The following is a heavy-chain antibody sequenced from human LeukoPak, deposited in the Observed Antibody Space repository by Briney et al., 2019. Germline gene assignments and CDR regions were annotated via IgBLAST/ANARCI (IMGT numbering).Heavy chain of an antibody. D-gene: IGHD3-10*01. J-gene: IGHJ4*02. CDR3: ARVNSITMVRGVLDY. CDR1: VVTFRSDA. Sequence: VGSPRLSCALSVVTFRSDAMDCGRDAPGNGLEAGTVISYDGRNKYYPPSVKGRFTISIDNSKNTLYLQMNSLRAEDTAVYYCARVNSITMVRGVLDYWGQGTLVTVSS. V-gene: IGHV3-30*04. CDR2: ISYDGRNK.